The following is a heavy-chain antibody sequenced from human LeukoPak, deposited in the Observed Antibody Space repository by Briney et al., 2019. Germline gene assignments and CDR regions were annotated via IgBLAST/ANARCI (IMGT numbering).Heavy chain of an antibody. CDR2: IIPTTGLA. CDR3: ARDGFCGSTSCYEDY. CDR1: GGTFTNLA. Sequence: ASVKVSCKASGGTFTNLAISWVRQAPGQGLEWMGRIIPTTGLANYAQKLQGRVTMTTDTSTSTAYMELRSLRSDDTAVYYCARDGFCGSTSCYEDYWGQGTLVTVSS. V-gene: IGHV1-69*04. D-gene: IGHD2-2*01. J-gene: IGHJ4*02.